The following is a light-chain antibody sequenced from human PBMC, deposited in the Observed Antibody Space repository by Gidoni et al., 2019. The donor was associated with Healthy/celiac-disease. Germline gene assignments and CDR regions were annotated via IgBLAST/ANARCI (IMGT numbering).Light chain of an antibody. CDR2: RNN. Sequence: QHVLTQPPSTSGTPGQGVTISCSGSISNIGSNYVYGYQQLPGPAPKLLIYRNNQWPSGVPDRFSGSKSGTSASLAISGLRSEDEADYYCAAWDDSLSGWVFGGGTKLTVL. J-gene: IGLJ3*02. CDR1: ISNIGSNY. V-gene: IGLV1-47*01. CDR3: AAWDDSLSGWV.